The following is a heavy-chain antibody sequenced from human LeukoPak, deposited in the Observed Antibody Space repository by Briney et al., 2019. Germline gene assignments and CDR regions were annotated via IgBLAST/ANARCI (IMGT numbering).Heavy chain of an antibody. CDR1: GGSFSKYF. V-gene: IGHV4-34*01. CDR3: ARPNYYGSGRLRFMDV. J-gene: IGHJ6*03. Sequence: PSETLSLTCAVYGGSFSKYFWTWIRQPPGKGLEWIGEINHSGSTNYNPSLKSRVTISLDMSKNQFSLKLNSVTAADTAVYYCARPNYYGSGRLRFMDVWGKGTTVTISS. D-gene: IGHD3-10*01. CDR2: INHSGST.